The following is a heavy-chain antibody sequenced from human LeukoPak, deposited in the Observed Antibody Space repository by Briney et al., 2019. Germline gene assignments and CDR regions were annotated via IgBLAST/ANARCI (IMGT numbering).Heavy chain of an antibody. V-gene: IGHV3-33*01. CDR2: LWYDGTNR. Sequence: PGGSLRLSCETSGFDLSNYGMHWVRRAPGKGLEWVTVLWYDGTNRYSSDSVKGRISISRDTSENTVSQQINNVTVEDTAIYYCARGTGAKRYYFDLWGQGVLVTVSS. J-gene: IGHJ4*02. CDR3: ARGTGAKRYYFDL. CDR1: GFDLSNYG.